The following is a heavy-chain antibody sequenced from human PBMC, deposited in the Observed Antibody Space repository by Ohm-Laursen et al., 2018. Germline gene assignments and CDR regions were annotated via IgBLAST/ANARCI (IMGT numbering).Heavy chain of an antibody. Sequence: TLSLTCTVSGGSISSYYWSWIRQPPGKGLEWIGYIYYSGSTNYNPSLKSRVTISEDRSKNQFSLKLRSVTAADTAVYYCARDSYGGGDFSYYYYYGMDVWGQGTTVTVSS. CDR3: ARDSYGGGDFSYYYYYGMDV. V-gene: IGHV4-59*01. CDR1: GGSISSYY. CDR2: IYYSGST. D-gene: IGHD2-21*02. J-gene: IGHJ6*02.